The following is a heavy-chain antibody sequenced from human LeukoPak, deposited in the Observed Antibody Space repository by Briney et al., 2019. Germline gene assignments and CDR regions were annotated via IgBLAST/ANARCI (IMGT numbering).Heavy chain of an antibody. V-gene: IGHV4-34*01. CDR3: ARGFRGASFDY. J-gene: IGHJ4*02. D-gene: IGHD1-26*01. CDR2: INHSGNT. Sequence: PSETLSLTCAVDGGSFSGYYWSWIRQPPGKGLEWIGEINHSGNTSYNPSLKSRVTISVDTSKKQFSLKVSSVTAADTAVYYCARGFRGASFDYWGQGTLVTVSS. CDR1: GGSFSGYY.